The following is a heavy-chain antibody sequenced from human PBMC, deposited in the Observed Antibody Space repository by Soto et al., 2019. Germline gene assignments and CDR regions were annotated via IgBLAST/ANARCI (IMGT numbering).Heavy chain of an antibody. Sequence: QVQLVESGGGVVQPGRSLRLSCAASGFTFSSYAMHWVRQAPGKGLEWVAVISYDGSNKYYADSVKGRFTISRDNSKNTLYLQMNSLRAEDTAVYYCARAEETVTTAGSFDYWGPGTLVTVSS. V-gene: IGHV3-30-3*01. CDR2: ISYDGSNK. CDR3: ARAEETVTTAGSFDY. CDR1: GFTFSSYA. J-gene: IGHJ4*02. D-gene: IGHD4-17*01.